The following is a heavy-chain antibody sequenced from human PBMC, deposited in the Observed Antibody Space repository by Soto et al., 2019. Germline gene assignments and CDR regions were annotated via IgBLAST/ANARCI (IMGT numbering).Heavy chain of an antibody. D-gene: IGHD3-10*01. J-gene: IGHJ5*02. CDR2: INAGNGNT. Sequence: ASVKVSCKASGYTLTSYAMHWVRPAPGQRLEWMGWINAGNGNTKYSQKFQGRVTITRDTSASTAYMELSSLRSEDTAVYYCARQKLRFVWFDPWGQGTLVTVSS. CDR1: GYTLTSYA. CDR3: ARQKLRFVWFDP. V-gene: IGHV1-3*01.